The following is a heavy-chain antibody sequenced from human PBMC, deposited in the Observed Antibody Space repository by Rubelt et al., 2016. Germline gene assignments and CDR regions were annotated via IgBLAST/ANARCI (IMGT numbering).Heavy chain of an antibody. J-gene: IGHJ4*02. CDR3: ARELPITMVRGVMGY. Sequence: YYADSVQGRFTISRDNAKNSLYLQMNSLRAEDTAVYYCARELPITMVRGVMGYWGQGTLVTVSS. D-gene: IGHD3-10*01. V-gene: IGHV3-21*01.